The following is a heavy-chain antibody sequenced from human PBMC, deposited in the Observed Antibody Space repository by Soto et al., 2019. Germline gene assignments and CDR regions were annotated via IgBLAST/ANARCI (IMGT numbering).Heavy chain of an antibody. CDR3: ARGIAAAGYHHYYYYYYMDV. Sequence: QPGGSLRLSCAASGFTFSSYAMSWVRQAPGKGLEWVSAISGSGGSTYYADSVKGRFTISRDNSKNTLYLQMNSLRAEDTAVYYCARGIAAAGYHHYYYYYYMDVWGKGTTVTVSS. J-gene: IGHJ6*03. CDR2: ISGSGGST. CDR1: GFTFSSYA. V-gene: IGHV3-23*01. D-gene: IGHD6-13*01.